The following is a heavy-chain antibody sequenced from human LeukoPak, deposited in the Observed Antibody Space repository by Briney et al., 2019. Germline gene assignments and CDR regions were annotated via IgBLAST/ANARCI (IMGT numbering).Heavy chain of an antibody. CDR1: GFSFSSYA. CDR3: AREVSVVRGVN. V-gene: IGHV3-30-3*01. J-gene: IGHJ4*02. CDR2: MSSDGTNT. D-gene: IGHD3-10*01. Sequence: PGGSLRLSCAASGFSFSSYAMHWLRQAPGKGLEWVAVMSSDGTNTYYAASVKGRFTISRDISKNTLYLQMNSLRAEDTAVYYCAREVSVVRGVNWGQGTLVTVSS.